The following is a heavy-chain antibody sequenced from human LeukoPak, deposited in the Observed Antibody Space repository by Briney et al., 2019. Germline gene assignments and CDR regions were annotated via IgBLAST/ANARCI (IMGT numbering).Heavy chain of an antibody. Sequence: ASVKVSCKASGYTFTSYDIDWVRQATGQGLEWMGWMNPNSGNTGYAQKFQGRVTMTEDTSTDTAYMELSSLRSEDTAVYYCARSSGYDGLNAVDIWGQGSMVTVSS. CDR2: MNPNSGNT. CDR3: ARSSGYDGLNAVDI. D-gene: IGHD5-12*01. CDR1: GYTFTSYD. J-gene: IGHJ3*02. V-gene: IGHV1-8*02.